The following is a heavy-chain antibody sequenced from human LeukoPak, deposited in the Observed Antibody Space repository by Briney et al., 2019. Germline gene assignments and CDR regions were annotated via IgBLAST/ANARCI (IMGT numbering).Heavy chain of an antibody. Sequence: PGGSLRLSCAASGFTFSSYGMHWVCHAPGKGLEWVAVISYDGSNKYYADSVKGRFTISRDNSKNTLYLQMNGLRAEDTAVYYCAKDSSRLYYFDYWGQGTLVTVSS. D-gene: IGHD6-13*01. V-gene: IGHV3-30*18. CDR1: GFTFSSYG. J-gene: IGHJ4*02. CDR2: ISYDGSNK. CDR3: AKDSSRLYYFDY.